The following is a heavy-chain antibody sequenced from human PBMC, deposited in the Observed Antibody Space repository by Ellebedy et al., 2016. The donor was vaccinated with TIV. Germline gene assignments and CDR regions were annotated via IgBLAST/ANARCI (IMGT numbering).Heavy chain of an antibody. D-gene: IGHD1-1*01. CDR2: IDSDGTGT. CDR3: ARDIPQRPNPARFDP. V-gene: IGHV3-74*01. Sequence: GESLKISCAASGFSFSGFWMHWVRQGAGKGRVWVSRIDSDGTGTSYADSVKGRFTISRDNAKNTLYLQRNSLRAEDTAVYYCARDIPQRPNPARFDPWGQGTLVTVSS. CDR1: GFSFSGFW. J-gene: IGHJ5*02.